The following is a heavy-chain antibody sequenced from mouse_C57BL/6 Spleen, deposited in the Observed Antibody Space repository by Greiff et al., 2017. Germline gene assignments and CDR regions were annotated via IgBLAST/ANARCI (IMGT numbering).Heavy chain of an antibody. Sequence: EVQLQQSGPELVKPGASVKISCKASGFTFTDYYMTWVKQSHGKSLEWIGDINPNNGGTSYTQKFKGQATLTVDKSSSTAYMELRTLTSEDSAVYYCARRLGHFDYWGQGTTLTVSS. V-gene: IGHV1-26*01. CDR1: GFTFTDYY. D-gene: IGHD4-1*01. CDR3: ARRLGHFDY. CDR2: INPNNGGT. J-gene: IGHJ2*01.